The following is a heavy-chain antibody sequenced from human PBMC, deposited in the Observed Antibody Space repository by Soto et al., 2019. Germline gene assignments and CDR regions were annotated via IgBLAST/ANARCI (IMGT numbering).Heavy chain of an antibody. CDR3: VRDVSVSSGSFGGY. J-gene: IGHJ4*02. Sequence: QVQLVQSGPELKKPGAAVRVSCKASGYTFDSYGLSWVRQAPGKGLEWMGWISTYTGNTDYPQRFQGRVTMDTDTSTSTAYLDLRSLTSDDTAVYYCVRDVSVSSGSFGGYWGQGTLVTVSS. D-gene: IGHD3-10*01. CDR2: ISTYTGNT. V-gene: IGHV1-18*01. CDR1: GYTFDSYG.